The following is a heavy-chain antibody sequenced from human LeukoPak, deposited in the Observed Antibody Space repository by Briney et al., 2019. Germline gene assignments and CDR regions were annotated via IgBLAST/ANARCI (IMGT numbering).Heavy chain of an antibody. CDR1: GYTFTNYG. Sequence: ASVKVSCKASGYTFTNYGISWVRQAPGQGLEWMGWINAYNGNTNYAQKLQGRVTMTTDTSTSTAYMELRSLRSDDTAVYYCKRVVLDHYYDSSGYLGTLDCWGQGTLVTVSS. D-gene: IGHD3-22*01. CDR3: KRVVLDHYYDSSGYLGTLDC. V-gene: IGHV1-18*01. CDR2: INAYNGNT. J-gene: IGHJ4*02.